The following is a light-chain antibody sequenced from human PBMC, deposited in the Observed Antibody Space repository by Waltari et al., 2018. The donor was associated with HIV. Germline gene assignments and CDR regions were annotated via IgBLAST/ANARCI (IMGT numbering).Light chain of an antibody. Sequence: LTQPPSMYTVSGQTATVTCIGDNNNVHHQAASRVQHRQGHPPNPPSHRNNNRPSGVSERFSASRAGDTTFLTISGLQSEDEADYFCLAWDTNLGGWVFGGGTHLTV. CDR1: NNNVHHQA. V-gene: IGLV10-54*04. CDR2: RNN. CDR3: LAWDTNLGGWV. J-gene: IGLJ3*02.